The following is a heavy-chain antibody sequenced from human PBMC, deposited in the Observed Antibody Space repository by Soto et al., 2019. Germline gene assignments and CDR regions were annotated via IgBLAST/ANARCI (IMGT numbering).Heavy chain of an antibody. CDR3: ARVVVPDCTYDFWSGYSNWFDP. Sequence: ASVKVSCKASGYTFTSYGISWVRQAPGQGLEWMGWISAYNGNTNYAQKLQGRVTMTTDTSTSTAYMELRSLRSDDTAVYYCARVVVPDCTYDFWSGYSNWFDPWGQGTLVTVSS. D-gene: IGHD3-3*01. J-gene: IGHJ5*02. CDR2: ISAYNGNT. CDR1: GYTFTSYG. V-gene: IGHV1-18*01.